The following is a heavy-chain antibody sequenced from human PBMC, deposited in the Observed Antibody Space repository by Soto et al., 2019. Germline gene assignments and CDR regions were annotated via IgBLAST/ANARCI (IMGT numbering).Heavy chain of an antibody. J-gene: IGHJ3*02. CDR2: ISSSGSTI. CDR3: ARARELLRGRHAFDI. CDR1: VFTFSSYE. Sequence: GPLRLSCAASVFTFSSYEMNWVRQAPGKGLEWVSYISSSGSTIYYADSVKGRFTISRDNAKNSLYLQMNSLRAEDTAVYYCARARELLRGRHAFDIWGQGTMVTVS. V-gene: IGHV3-48*03. D-gene: IGHD1-26*01.